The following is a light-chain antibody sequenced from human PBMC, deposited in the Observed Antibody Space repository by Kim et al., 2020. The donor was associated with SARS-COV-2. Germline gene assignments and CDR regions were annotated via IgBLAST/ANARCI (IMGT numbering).Light chain of an antibody. CDR1: QSVSSN. CDR2: GAS. V-gene: IGKV3-15*01. J-gene: IGKJ2*01. CDR3: QQYNSWPYT. Sequence: EIVMTQSPATLSVSPGERATLSCRASQSVSSNLAWYQQKSGQAPRLLIYGASTRATGIPARFSGSGSGTEFTLTISSLQSEDFAVYYCQQYNSWPYTFGQGTKLEI.